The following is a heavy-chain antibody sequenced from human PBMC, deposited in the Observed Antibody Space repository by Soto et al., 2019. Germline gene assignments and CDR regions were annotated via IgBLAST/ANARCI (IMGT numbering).Heavy chain of an antibody. J-gene: IGHJ3*02. CDR3: ARQRIAVALNDAFDI. CDR1: GYSFTIYW. D-gene: IGHD6-19*01. V-gene: IGHV5-10-1*01. CDR2: IDPSDSYT. Sequence: GASLKISCKGSGYSFTIYWISWVRQMPGKGLEWMGRIDPSDSYTNYSPSFQGHVTISADKSISTAYLQWSSLKASDTAMYYCARQRIAVALNDAFDIWGQGTMVTVSS.